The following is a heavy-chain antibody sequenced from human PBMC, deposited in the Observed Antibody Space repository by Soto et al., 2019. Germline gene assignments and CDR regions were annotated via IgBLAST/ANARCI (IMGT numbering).Heavy chain of an antibody. J-gene: IGHJ4*02. CDR3: AKDADPALYTTGWYHFDY. CDR1: GGTFSSFA. Sequence: SVKVSCKASGGTFSSFAISWVRQAPGQGLEWMGGIIAISGTANYAQKFQGRVTITADDFTSTAYMELSSLRFEDTAVYYCAKDADPALYTTGWYHFDYWGQGTVVTVSS. D-gene: IGHD6-19*01. CDR2: IIAISGTA. V-gene: IGHV1-69*13.